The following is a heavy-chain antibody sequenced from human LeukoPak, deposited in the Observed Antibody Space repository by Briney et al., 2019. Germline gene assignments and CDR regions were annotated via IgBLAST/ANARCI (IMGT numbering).Heavy chain of an antibody. J-gene: IGHJ2*01. CDR2: ISSSGSTI. CDR1: GFTFSSYE. Sequence: GGSLRLSCAASGFTFSSYEMNWVRQAPGKGLEWVSYISSSGSTIYYADSVKGRFTISRDNAKNSLYLQMNSLRAEDTAVYYCARVRPNWYFDLWGRGTLVTVSS. V-gene: IGHV3-48*03. CDR3: ARVRPNWYFDL.